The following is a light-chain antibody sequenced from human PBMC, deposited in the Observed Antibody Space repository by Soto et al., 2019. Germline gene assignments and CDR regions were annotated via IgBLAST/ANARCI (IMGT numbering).Light chain of an antibody. V-gene: IGKV1-39*01. CDR2: AAS. Sequence: DIQMTQSPSSLSASVGDRVTITCRASENISNKLNWYQQKPGKAPALLISAASSLHSGVPLRFSGSGSGTDFTLTISSLQHEDFASYYCQQCYRTPFTFGPGTKVDIK. J-gene: IGKJ3*01. CDR3: QQCYRTPFT. CDR1: ENISNK.